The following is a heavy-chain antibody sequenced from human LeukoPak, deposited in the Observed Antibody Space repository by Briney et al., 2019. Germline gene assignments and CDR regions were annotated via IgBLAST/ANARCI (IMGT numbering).Heavy chain of an antibody. CDR3: AKSRGYGGNTAFDY. J-gene: IGHJ4*02. CDR1: GFTFKNHA. CDR2: ISNDESNK. D-gene: IGHD4-23*01. Sequence: GSLRLSCEASGFTFKNHAMHWVRQSPGRGLEWLALISNDESNKYYADSLKGRFTVSRDNSKNTLYLQMNSLRAEDTAVYYCAKSRGYGGNTAFDYWGQGTLVTVSS. V-gene: IGHV3-30*18.